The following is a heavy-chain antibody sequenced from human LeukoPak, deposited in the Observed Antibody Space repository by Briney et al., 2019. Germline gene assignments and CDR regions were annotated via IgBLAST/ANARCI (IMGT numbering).Heavy chain of an antibody. CDR1: GFTFRTYW. Sequence: GGSVRLSCAASGFTFRTYWMHWVRQAPGKGLVWVSRSKSDGSSTTYADSVKGRFTISRNNARNTLYLQMNSLRAEDTAVYYCARGGYYYESGGFYYVGYWGQGTLVTVSS. CDR3: ARGGYYYESGGFYYVGY. V-gene: IGHV3-74*01. J-gene: IGHJ4*02. CDR2: SKSDGSST. D-gene: IGHD3-22*01.